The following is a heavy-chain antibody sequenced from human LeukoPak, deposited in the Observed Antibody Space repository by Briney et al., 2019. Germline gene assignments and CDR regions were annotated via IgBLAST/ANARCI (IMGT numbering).Heavy chain of an antibody. CDR1: GYTFTSYD. J-gene: IGHJ4*02. V-gene: IGHV1-8*01. Sequence: GASVKVSCKASGYTFTSYDINWVRQATGQGLEWMGWMNPNSGNTGYAQKFQGRVTMTRNTSISTAYMELSSLRSEDTAVYYCARGPYVVAAAAYYFDYWGQGTLVTVSS. D-gene: IGHD2-2*01. CDR2: MNPNSGNT. CDR3: ARGPYVVAAAAYYFDY.